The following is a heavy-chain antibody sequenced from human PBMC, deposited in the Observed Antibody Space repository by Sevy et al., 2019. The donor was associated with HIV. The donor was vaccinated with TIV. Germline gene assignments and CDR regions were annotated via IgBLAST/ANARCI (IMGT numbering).Heavy chain of an antibody. CDR2: ISGSGGST. Sequence: GGSLRLSCAASGFTFSSYAMSWVRQAPGKGLEWVSAISGSGGSTYYADSVKGRFTISSDNSKNTLYLQINSPRAEDTAVYYCAKSYSGPEYELWSGYLRAFEIWGQGTMVTVSS. CDR1: GFTFSSYA. CDR3: AKSYSGPEYELWSGYLRAFEI. D-gene: IGHD3-3*01. J-gene: IGHJ3*02. V-gene: IGHV3-23*01.